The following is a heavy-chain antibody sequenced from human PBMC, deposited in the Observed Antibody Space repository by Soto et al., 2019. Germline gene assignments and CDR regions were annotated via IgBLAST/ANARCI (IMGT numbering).Heavy chain of an antibody. CDR1: GGSISSSSYY. Sequence: QLQLQESGPGLVKPSETLSLTCTVSGGSISSSSYYWGWIRQPPGKGLEWIGSIYYSGSTYYNPSLQSRVTISVDTSKNQLSLKLSSVTAADTAVYYCASQQLVHYYYGMDVWGQGTTVTVSS. D-gene: IGHD6-13*01. V-gene: IGHV4-39*01. J-gene: IGHJ6*02. CDR3: ASQQLVHYYYGMDV. CDR2: IYYSGST.